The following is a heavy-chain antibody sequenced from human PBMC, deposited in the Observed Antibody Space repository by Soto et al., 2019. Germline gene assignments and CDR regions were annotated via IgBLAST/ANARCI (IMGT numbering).Heavy chain of an antibody. D-gene: IGHD3-10*01. CDR3: ARAYGKYFDY. J-gene: IGHJ4*02. V-gene: IGHV5-51*01. Sequence: RGESLKISCKGSGYTFTSYWIGWVRQLPGKGLEWMGIIYPADSDTRYSPSFQGQVTISADKSISTAYLQWSSLRASDTAMYFCARAYGKYFDYWGQGTPVTVS. CDR2: IYPADSDT. CDR1: GYTFTSYW.